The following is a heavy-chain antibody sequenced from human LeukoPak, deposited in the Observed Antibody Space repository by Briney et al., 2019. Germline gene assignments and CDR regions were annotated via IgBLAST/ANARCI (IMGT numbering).Heavy chain of an antibody. CDR2: ISGSGRGGRT. CDR3: ARSLRVRGVPDYMDV. V-gene: IGHV3-23*01. Sequence: GGSLRLSCAASGFTFSNYGLSWVRQAPGKGLEWVSNISGSGRGGRTYYADTVKGRFTISRDNSKNMLYLQMNSLRAEDTAVYYCARSLRVRGVPDYMDVWGKGTTVIISS. J-gene: IGHJ6*03. D-gene: IGHD3-10*02. CDR1: GFTFSNYG.